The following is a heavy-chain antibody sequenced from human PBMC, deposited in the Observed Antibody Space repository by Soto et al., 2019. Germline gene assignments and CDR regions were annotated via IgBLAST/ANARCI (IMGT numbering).Heavy chain of an antibody. Sequence: SETLSLTCTVSGGSISSYYWRWIRQPPGKGLEWIGYIYYSGSTNYNPSLKSRVTISVDTSKNQFSLKLSSVTAADTAVYYCAREGLTGTIGLYYYYGMDVWGQGTTVT. CDR1: GGSISSYY. J-gene: IGHJ6*02. V-gene: IGHV4-59*01. CDR3: AREGLTGTIGLYYYYGMDV. D-gene: IGHD1-7*01. CDR2: IYYSGST.